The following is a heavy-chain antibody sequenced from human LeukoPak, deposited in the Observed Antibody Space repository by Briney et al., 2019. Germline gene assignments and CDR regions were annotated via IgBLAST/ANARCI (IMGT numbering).Heavy chain of an antibody. D-gene: IGHD3-9*01. CDR2: INHSGST. CDR3: VSGGGLLRYFDWLSTHAFDY. CDR1: GGSFSGYY. J-gene: IGHJ4*02. V-gene: IGHV4-34*01. Sequence: SETLSLTCAVYGGSFSGYYWSWIRQPPGKGLEWIGEINHSGSTNYNPSLKSRVTISVDTSKNQFSLKLSFGPSADWAVYYCVSGGGLLRYFDWLSTHAFDYWGQGTLVTVSS.